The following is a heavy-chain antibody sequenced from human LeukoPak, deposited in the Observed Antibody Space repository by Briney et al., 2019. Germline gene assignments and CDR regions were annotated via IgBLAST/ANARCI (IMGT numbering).Heavy chain of an antibody. D-gene: IGHD3-10*01. CDR3: ARTLLWFGELSRGWFDP. J-gene: IGHJ5*02. Sequence: SETLSLTCTVSGGSISSHYWSWIRQPPGKGLEWVGYIYYSGSTNYNPSLKSRVTISVDTSKNQFSLKLSSVTAADTAVYYCARTLLWFGELSRGWFDPWGQGTLVTVSS. V-gene: IGHV4-59*11. CDR1: GGSISSHY. CDR2: IYYSGST.